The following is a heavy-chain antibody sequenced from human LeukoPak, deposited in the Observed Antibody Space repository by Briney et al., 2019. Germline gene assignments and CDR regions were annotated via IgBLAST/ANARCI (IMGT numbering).Heavy chain of an antibody. V-gene: IGHV1-69*13. CDR3: ARVQAVAGVYYFDY. D-gene: IGHD6-19*01. CDR1: GGTFSSYA. CDR2: IIPIFGTA. Sequence: GASVTVSCTASGGTFSSYAISWVRQAPGQGLEWMGGIIPIFGTANYAQKFQGRVTITADESTSTAYMELSSLRSEDTAVYYCARVQAVAGVYYFDYWGQGTLVTVSS. J-gene: IGHJ4*02.